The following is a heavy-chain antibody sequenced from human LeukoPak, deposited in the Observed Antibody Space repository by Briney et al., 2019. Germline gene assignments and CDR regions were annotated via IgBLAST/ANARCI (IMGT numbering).Heavy chain of an antibody. D-gene: IGHD3-10*01. CDR3: ARQDIWFGELVV. CDR2: ISDSGST. J-gene: IGHJ6*02. Sequence: SETLSLTCIVSGGSISRGTYYWGWLRQPPGKGLEWIGSISDSGSTYYSPSLKSRVTISVDTSKNQFSLKLRFVTAADKAVYYCARQDIWFGELVVWGQGTTVTVSS. V-gene: IGHV4-39*01. CDR1: GGSISRGTYY.